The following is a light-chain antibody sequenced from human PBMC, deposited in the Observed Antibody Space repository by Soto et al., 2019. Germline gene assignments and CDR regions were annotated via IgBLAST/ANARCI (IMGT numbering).Light chain of an antibody. CDR3: QHYGTSHT. V-gene: IGKV3-20*01. CDR1: QNVTSRY. CDR2: GAF. Sequence: EIVLTQSPGTLSLSPGERATLSCRASQNVTSRYLSWYQQKPDQAPRLLIFGAFSRATGIPGRFSGSGSGTDFTLTISRLEPEDFAVYYCQHYGTSHTFGQGTKLE. J-gene: IGKJ2*01.